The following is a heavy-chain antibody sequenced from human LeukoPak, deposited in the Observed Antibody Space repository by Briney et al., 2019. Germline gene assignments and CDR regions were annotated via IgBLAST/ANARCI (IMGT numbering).Heavy chain of an antibody. CDR1: GFSLRSNAVG. CDR2: IYGDDNK. V-gene: IGHV2-5*02. J-gene: IGHJ6*04. Sequence: ESGPTLVKPTQTLTLTCTFSGFSLRSNAVGVSWIRQPPGKALEWLALIYGDDNKRYSPSLKSRLTVTKDSSKNQVVLTMTNMDPVDTATYFCAHDDPGYYGMDIWGKGTTVTVSS. CDR3: AHDDPGYYGMDI. D-gene: IGHD1-1*01.